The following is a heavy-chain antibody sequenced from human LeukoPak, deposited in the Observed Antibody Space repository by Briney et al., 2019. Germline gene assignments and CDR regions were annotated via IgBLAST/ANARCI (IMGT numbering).Heavy chain of an antibody. J-gene: IGHJ4*02. CDR2: IYYSGST. V-gene: IGHV4-30-4*01. CDR1: GGSISSGDYY. Sequence: SGTLSLTCTVSGGSISSGDYYWSWIRQPPGTGLEWIGYIYYSGSTYYNPSLKSRVTISVDTSKNQFSLKLSSVTAADTAVYYCARVSRVGATTLYFDYWGQGTLVTVSS. CDR3: ARVSRVGATTLYFDY. D-gene: IGHD1-26*01.